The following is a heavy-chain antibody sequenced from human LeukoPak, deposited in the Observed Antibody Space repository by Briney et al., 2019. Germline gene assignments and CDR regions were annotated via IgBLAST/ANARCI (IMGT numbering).Heavy chain of an antibody. D-gene: IGHD3-10*01. Sequence: TSETLSLTCAVYGVSFRGYYWSWIRQPPGKGLEWVGEINHSGSTNYNPSLKSRVTISVDTSKKQSSLKLSSVTAADTAVSYCTIPLDVAGSGSPGFDPWGQGTLVTVSS. CDR3: TIPLDVAGSGSPGFDP. CDR1: GVSFRGYY. V-gene: IGHV4-34*01. CDR2: INHSGST. J-gene: IGHJ5*02.